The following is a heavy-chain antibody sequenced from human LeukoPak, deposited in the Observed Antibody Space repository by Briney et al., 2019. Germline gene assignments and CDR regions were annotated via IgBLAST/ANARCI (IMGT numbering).Heavy chain of an antibody. J-gene: IGHJ4*02. CDR3: AKDLYRATSGYSSSFFDY. Sequence: PGGSLRLSCAASGFTFDDYAMHWVRQAPGKSLEWVSGISWNSGSIGYADSVEGRFTISRDNAKNSLYLQMNSLRAEDTALYYCAKDLYRATSGYSSSFFDYWGQGTLVTVSS. CDR2: ISWNSGSI. CDR1: GFTFDDYA. D-gene: IGHD6-13*01. V-gene: IGHV3-9*01.